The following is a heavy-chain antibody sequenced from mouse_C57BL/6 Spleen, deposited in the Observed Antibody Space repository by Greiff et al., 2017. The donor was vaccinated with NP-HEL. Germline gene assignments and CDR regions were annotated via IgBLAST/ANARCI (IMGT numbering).Heavy chain of an antibody. CDR2: INPNNGGT. V-gene: IGHV1-22*01. D-gene: IGHD1-1*01. CDR3: ARSIDYGSSLDY. CDR1: GYTFTDYN. Sequence: EVQLQQSGPELVKPGASVKMSCKASGYTFTDYNMHWVKQSHGKSLEWIGYINPNNGGTSYNQKFKGKATLTVNKSSSTAYMELRSLTSEDSAVYYCARSIDYGSSLDYWGQGTTLTVSS. J-gene: IGHJ2*01.